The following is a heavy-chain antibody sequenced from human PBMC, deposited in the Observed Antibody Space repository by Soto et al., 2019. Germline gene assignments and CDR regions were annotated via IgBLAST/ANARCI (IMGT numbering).Heavy chain of an antibody. V-gene: IGHV3-74*01. CDR3: TRGPRPISTGTGAY. J-gene: IGHJ4*02. CDR2: IYNDGTYS. D-gene: IGHD3-10*01. Sequence: SLRLSCAASGFIFKMYWMHWVRQSPGKGLVWISRIYNDGTYSDYADSVRGRFTISRDNVNDTLYLQMNNLRAEDSGLYYCTRGPRPISTGTGAYWGQGTQVTVSS. CDR1: GFIFKMYW.